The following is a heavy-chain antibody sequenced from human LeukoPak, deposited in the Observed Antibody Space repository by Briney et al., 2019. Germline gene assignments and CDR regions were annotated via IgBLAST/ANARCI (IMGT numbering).Heavy chain of an antibody. CDR2: INDDGRST. CDR1: GFTFSSYW. Sequence: GGSLRLSCAASGFTFSSYWMHWVRQAPGKGLVGVSRINDDGRSTNYADSVKGRFTISRDNAKNTLYLLINSLRAEDTAMYYCARAGYYYDTTGYYYFAWGQGTLVTVSS. J-gene: IGHJ5*02. D-gene: IGHD3-22*01. CDR3: ARAGYYYDTTGYYYFA. V-gene: IGHV3-74*01.